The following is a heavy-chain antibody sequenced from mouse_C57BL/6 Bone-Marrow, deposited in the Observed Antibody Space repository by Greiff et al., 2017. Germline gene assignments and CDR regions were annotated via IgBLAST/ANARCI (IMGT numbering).Heavy chain of an antibody. D-gene: IGHD1-1*01. CDR3: AREIYYGSSYYFDY. Sequence: EVKLMESEGGLVQPGSSMKLSCTASGFTFSDYYMAWVRQVPEKGLEWVANINSDGSSTYYLDSLKSRFIISRDNAKNILYLQMSSLKSEDTATYYCAREIYYGSSYYFDYWGQGTTLTVSS. V-gene: IGHV5-16*01. J-gene: IGHJ2*01. CDR2: INSDGSST. CDR1: GFTFSDYY.